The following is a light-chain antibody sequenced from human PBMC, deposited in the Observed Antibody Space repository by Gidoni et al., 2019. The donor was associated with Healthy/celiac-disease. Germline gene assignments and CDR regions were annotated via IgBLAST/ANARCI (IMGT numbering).Light chain of an antibody. V-gene: IGKV1-39*01. CDR2: AAS. Sequence: IQLTQSPSSLSASVGDRVCITCLASQSISSYLNWYQQKPGKAPKLLIYAASSLQSGVPSRFSGSGSGTDFTLTISNLQPEDFATYYCQQSYSTPVTFGQGTKLEIK. J-gene: IGKJ2*01. CDR3: QQSYSTPVT. CDR1: QSISSY.